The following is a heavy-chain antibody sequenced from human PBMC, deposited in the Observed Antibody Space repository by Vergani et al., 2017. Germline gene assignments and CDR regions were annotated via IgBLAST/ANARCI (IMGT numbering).Heavy chain of an antibody. CDR3: ESGYSSGWYTDVKDYFDY. CDR2: IIPIFGTA. CDR1: GGTFSSYA. V-gene: IGHV1-69*01. Sequence: QVQLVQSGAEVKKPGSSVKVSCKASGGTFSSYAISWVRQAPGQGLEWMGGIIPIFGTANYAQKFQGRVTITADESTSTAYMELSSLRSEDTAVYYCESGYSSGWYTDVKDYFDYWGQGTLVTVSS. J-gene: IGHJ4*02. D-gene: IGHD6-19*01.